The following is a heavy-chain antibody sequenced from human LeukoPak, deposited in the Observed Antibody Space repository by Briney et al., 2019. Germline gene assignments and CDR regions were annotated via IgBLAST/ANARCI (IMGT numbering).Heavy chain of an antibody. D-gene: IGHD6-13*01. CDR3: ARVESSIAAAGTIDY. J-gene: IGHJ4*02. V-gene: IGHV4-38-2*02. CDR1: GYSISSGYY. Sequence: KPSETLSLTCTVSGYSISSGYYWGWIRQPPGKGLEWIGSIYHSGSTYYNPSLKSRVTISVDTSKNQFSLKLSSVTAADTAVYYCARVESSIAAAGTIDYWGQGTLVTVSS. CDR2: IYHSGST.